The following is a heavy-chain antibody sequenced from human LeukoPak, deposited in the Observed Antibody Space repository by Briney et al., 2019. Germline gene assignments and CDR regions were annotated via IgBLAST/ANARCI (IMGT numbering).Heavy chain of an antibody. CDR1: GGSISSGGYY. CDR3: ARDDDYYDSSGFDP. V-gene: IGHV4-31*03. CDR2: IYYSGST. J-gene: IGHJ5*02. Sequence: SSETLSLTCTVSGGSISSGGYYWSWIRQHPGKGLEWIGYIYYSGSTYYNPSLKSRVTISVDTSKNQFSLKLSSVTAADTAVYYCARDDDYYDSSGFDPWGQGTLVTVSS. D-gene: IGHD3-22*01.